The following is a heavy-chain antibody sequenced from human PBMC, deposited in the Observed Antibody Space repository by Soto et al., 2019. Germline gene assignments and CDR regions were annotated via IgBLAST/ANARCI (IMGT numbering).Heavy chain of an antibody. D-gene: IGHD3-10*01. CDR3: ANREPRITMVRCLNYGMDV. Sequence: GASVKVSCKASGGTFSSYAISWVRQAPGQGLEWMGGIIPIFGTANYAQKFQGRVTITADESTSTAYMELSSLRSEDTAVYYCANREPRITMVRCLNYGMDVWGQGTTVTVSS. CDR1: GGTFSSYA. CDR2: IIPIFGTA. J-gene: IGHJ6*02. V-gene: IGHV1-69*13.